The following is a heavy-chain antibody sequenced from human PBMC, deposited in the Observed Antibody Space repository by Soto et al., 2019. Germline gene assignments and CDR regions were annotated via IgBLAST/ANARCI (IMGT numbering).Heavy chain of an antibody. CDR1: GGSVSSGSYY. D-gene: IGHD4-4*01. CDR3: AGAVEMATITDY. CDR2: IYYSGST. Sequence: QVQLQESGPGLVKPSETLSLTCTVSGGSVSSGSYYWSWIRQPPGKGLEWIGYIYYSGSTNYNPSLSGRVTISVDTLKNQFSLKLSSVTAADTTVYYCAGAVEMATITDYWGQGTLVTVSS. V-gene: IGHV4-61*01. J-gene: IGHJ4*02.